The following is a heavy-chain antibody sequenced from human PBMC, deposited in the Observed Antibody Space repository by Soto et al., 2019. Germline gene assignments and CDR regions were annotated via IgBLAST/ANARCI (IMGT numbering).Heavy chain of an antibody. V-gene: IGHV3-9*01. D-gene: IGHD3-22*01. Sequence: VESGGGLVQPGRSLRLSCAASGFTFDDYAMHWVRQAPGKGLEWVAGINWNSVGIGYADSVKGRFTISRDNAKNSLFLQMNSLRAEDTALYYCAKDMRDSTGNVCDYWGQGTQVTVSS. CDR1: GFTFDDYA. CDR2: INWNSVGI. J-gene: IGHJ4*02. CDR3: AKDMRDSTGNVCDY.